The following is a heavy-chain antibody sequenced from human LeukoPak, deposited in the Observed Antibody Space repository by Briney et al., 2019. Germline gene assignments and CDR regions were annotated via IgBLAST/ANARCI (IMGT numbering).Heavy chain of an antibody. Sequence: SGGSLRLSCAASGFTFDDYAMHWVRQAPGKGLEWVSGISWNSGSIGYADSVKGRFTISRDNAKNSLYLQMNSLRAEDTALYYCAKAPGAGYYDYYFDYWGQGTLVTVSS. CDR2: ISWNSGSI. D-gene: IGHD3-22*01. J-gene: IGHJ4*02. CDR1: GFTFDDYA. CDR3: AKAPGAGYYDYYFDY. V-gene: IGHV3-9*01.